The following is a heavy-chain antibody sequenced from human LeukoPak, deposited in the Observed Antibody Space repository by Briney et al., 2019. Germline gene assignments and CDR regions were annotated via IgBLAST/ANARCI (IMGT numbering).Heavy chain of an antibody. V-gene: IGHV3-64*01. CDR3: ARVSSGWFIEGSFDY. CDR1: GFTFSSYA. D-gene: IGHD6-19*01. CDR2: ISSNGGST. J-gene: IGHJ4*02. Sequence: PGGSLRLSCAASGFTFSSYAMHWVRQAPGKGLEYVSAISSNGGSTYYANSVKGRFTISRDNSKNTLYLQMGSLRAEDMAVYYCARVSSGWFIEGSFDYWGQGTLVTVSS.